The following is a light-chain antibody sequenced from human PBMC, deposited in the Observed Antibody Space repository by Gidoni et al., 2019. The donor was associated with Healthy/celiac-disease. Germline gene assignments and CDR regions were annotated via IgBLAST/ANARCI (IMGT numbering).Light chain of an antibody. CDR2: AAS. V-gene: IGKV1-39*01. CDR3: QQRYSTPQGLT. Sequence: DIQMTQSPSSLSASVGDRVTITCRASQSISSYLNWYQQKPGKAPKLLIYAASSLQSGVPSRFRGSGSGTDFTLTISSLQPEDFATYYCQQRYSTPQGLTFGGGTKVEIK. J-gene: IGKJ4*01. CDR1: QSISSY.